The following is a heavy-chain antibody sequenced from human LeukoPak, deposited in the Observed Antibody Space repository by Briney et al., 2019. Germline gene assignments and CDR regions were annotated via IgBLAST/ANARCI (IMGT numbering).Heavy chain of an antibody. V-gene: IGHV1-18*01. J-gene: IGHJ4*02. CDR3: AAQVSYCSGGSCYLVDY. CDR2: ISAYNGNT. Sequence: ASVKVSCKASGYTFTSYGISWVRQAPGQGLEWTGWISAYNGNTNYAQKLQGRVTMTTDTSTSTAYMELRSLRSDDTAVYYCAAQVSYCSGGSCYLVDYWGQGTLVTVSS. D-gene: IGHD2-15*01. CDR1: GYTFTSYG.